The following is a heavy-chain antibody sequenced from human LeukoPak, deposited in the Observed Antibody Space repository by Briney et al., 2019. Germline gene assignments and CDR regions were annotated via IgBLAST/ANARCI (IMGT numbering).Heavy chain of an antibody. CDR1: GFTFSNYW. Sequence: GGSLRLSCAASGFTFSNYWMHWVRQAPGKGLVWVSRISRDGATTHYAGSVKGRFTISRDNAKNMVYLQMDSLSAEDTAVYYCVRLLDIDYWGQGTLVTVSS. CDR3: VRLLDIDY. V-gene: IGHV3-74*01. J-gene: IGHJ4*02. D-gene: IGHD1-1*01. CDR2: ISRDGATT.